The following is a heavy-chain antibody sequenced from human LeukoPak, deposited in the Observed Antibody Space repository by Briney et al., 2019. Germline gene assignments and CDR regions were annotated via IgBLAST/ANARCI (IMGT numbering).Heavy chain of an antibody. CDR3: ARQVAGLDY. J-gene: IGHJ4*02. V-gene: IGHV3-30-3*01. D-gene: IGHD6-19*01. CDR2: ISFDGSNK. Sequence: GGSLRLSCAASGFIFSSYAVHWVRQAPGKGLEWVSFISFDGSNKYYADSVKGRFTISRDNSKNTLYLQMNSLRAEDTAVYYCARQVAGLDYWGQGTLVTVSS. CDR1: GFIFSSYA.